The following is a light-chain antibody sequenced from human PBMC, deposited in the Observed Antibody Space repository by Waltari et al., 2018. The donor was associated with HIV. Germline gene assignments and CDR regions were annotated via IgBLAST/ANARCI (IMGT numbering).Light chain of an antibody. CDR1: SSNLGNNT. J-gene: IGLJ2*01. Sequence: QSVLTQAPSMSATPGQRVTVSCSGGSSNLGNNTVHWYMHVPGMAPNLPIYSNNKRPSGVPDRFSGSKSGTSASLAISGLQAEDEADYFCAAWDDNVNAVLFGGGTKLTVL. CDR2: SNN. CDR3: AAWDDNVNAVL. V-gene: IGLV1-44*01.